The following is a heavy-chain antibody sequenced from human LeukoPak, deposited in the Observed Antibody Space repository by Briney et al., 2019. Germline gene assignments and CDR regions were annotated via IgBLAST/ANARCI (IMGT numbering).Heavy chain of an antibody. V-gene: IGHV3-15*01. CDR2: IKSKTDGGTT. D-gene: IGHD6-19*01. Sequence: PGGSLRLSCAASGFTFSNAWMSWVRQAPGKGLEWVGRIKSKTDGGTTDYAAPVKGRFTISRDNSKNTLYLQMNSLRAEDTAVYYCAKPARGGLVQGGTEYYFDYWGQGTLVTVSS. CDR1: GFTFSNAW. CDR3: AKPARGGLVQGGTEYYFDY. J-gene: IGHJ4*02.